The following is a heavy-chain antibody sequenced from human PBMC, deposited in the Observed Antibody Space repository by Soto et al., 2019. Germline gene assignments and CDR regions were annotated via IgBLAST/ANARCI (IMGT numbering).Heavy chain of an antibody. CDR1: GGSISTYY. J-gene: IGHJ4*02. V-gene: IGHV4-59*01. CDR3: TRALDLSGPSLDY. CDR2: VYYSGST. D-gene: IGHD3-3*01. Sequence: SETLSLTCTVSGGSISTYYWSWIRQPPGKGLEWIGYVYYSGSTNYNPSLKSRVTISVDTSKNQFSLNLSSVTAADTAVYYCTRALDLSGPSLDYWGQGTLVTVSS.